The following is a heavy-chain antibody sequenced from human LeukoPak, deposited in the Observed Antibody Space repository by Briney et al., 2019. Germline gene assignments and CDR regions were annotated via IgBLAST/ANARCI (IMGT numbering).Heavy chain of an antibody. CDR2: IKTKTDGGTT. J-gene: IGHJ4*02. Sequence: PGGSLGLSCVGSGFTFSNAWMSWVRQAPGKGLEWVGQIKTKTDGGTTDSAATVKGRFTISRDDSKNTLYLQMNSLKTEDTAMYYCTTLYGSGNYYWGQGTLVTVSS. CDR3: TTLYGSGNYY. CDR1: GFTFSNAW. V-gene: IGHV3-15*01. D-gene: IGHD3-10*01.